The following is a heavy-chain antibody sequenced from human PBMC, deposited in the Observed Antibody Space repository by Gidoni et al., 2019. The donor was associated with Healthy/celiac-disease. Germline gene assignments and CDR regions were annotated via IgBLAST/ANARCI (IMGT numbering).Heavy chain of an antibody. V-gene: IGHV1-2*02. D-gene: IGHD6-13*01. Sequence: QVQRVQSVAEVKKPGASVKVSCKASGDTFTGYYMHWVRQAPGQGLEWMGWINPNSGGTNYAQKFQGRATMTRDTSTSTAYMELSRLRSDDTAVYSCARGGPYSSSWNAGYMDVWGKGTTVTVSS. CDR2: INPNSGGT. CDR1: GDTFTGYY. J-gene: IGHJ6*03. CDR3: ARGGPYSSSWNAGYMDV.